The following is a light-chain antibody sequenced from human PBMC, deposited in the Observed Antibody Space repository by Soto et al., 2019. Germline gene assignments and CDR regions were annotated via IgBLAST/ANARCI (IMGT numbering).Light chain of an antibody. CDR2: GAS. CDR3: QQYGSSPFT. Sequence: EILMTQSPATLSVSPGERATLSCRASQSVSSNLAWYQQKPGQAPRLLIYGASTRATGIPARFSGSGSGTEFTLTISSLESEDFAAYYCQQYGSSPFTFGGGTKVDIK. CDR1: QSVSSN. V-gene: IGKV3-15*01. J-gene: IGKJ4*01.